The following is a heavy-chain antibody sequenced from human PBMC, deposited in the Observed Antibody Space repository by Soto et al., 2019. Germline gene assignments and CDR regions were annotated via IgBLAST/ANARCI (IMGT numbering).Heavy chain of an antibody. J-gene: IGHJ6*02. CDR2: IKSKTDGGTT. V-gene: IGHV3-15*01. CDR3: TADFPMEDGMDV. CDR1: GFTFSNAW. Sequence: EVQLVESGGGLVKPGGSLRLSCAASGFTFSNAWMSWVRQAPGKGLEWVGRIKSKTDGGTTDYAAPVKGRFTISRDDSKNTLYLQMNSLKTEDTAVYYCTADFPMEDGMDVWGQVTTVTVSS. D-gene: IGHD3-10*01.